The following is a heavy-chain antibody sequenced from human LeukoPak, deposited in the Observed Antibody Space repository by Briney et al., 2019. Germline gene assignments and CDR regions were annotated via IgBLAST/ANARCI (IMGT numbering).Heavy chain of an antibody. Sequence: PSETLSLTCTVSGGSISSYYWSWIRQPPGKGLEWIGYIYYSGSTNYNPSLKSRVTISVDTSKNQFSLKLSSVTAADTAVYYCARGPDIVVVTAPSYYFDYWGQGTLVTVSS. J-gene: IGHJ4*02. V-gene: IGHV4-59*08. CDR1: GGSISSYY. CDR2: IYYSGST. CDR3: ARGPDIVVVTAPSYYFDY. D-gene: IGHD2-21*02.